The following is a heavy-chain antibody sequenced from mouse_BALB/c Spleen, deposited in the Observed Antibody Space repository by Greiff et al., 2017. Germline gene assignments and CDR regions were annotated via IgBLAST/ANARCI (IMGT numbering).Heavy chain of an antibody. Sequence: ESGPGLVKPSQSLSLTCTVTGYSITSDYAWNWIRQFPGNKLEWMGYISYSGSTSYNPSLKSRISITRDTSKNQFFLQLNSVTTEDTATYYCARSGLRRCFDYWGQGTTLTVSS. CDR3: ARSGLRRCFDY. V-gene: IGHV3-2*02. J-gene: IGHJ2*01. CDR1: GYSITSDYA. D-gene: IGHD2-2*01. CDR2: ISYSGST.